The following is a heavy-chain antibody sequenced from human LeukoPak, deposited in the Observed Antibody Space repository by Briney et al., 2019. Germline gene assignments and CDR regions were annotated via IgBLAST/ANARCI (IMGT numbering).Heavy chain of an antibody. CDR1: GYTFTGYY. D-gene: IGHD2-2*02. Sequence: ASVSVSCKASGYTFTGYYMHWVRQAPGQGLEWMGWINPNSGGTNYAQKFQGRVTMTRDTSISIAYMELSRLRSDDTAVYYCARERGSCSSANCYTSDAFDIWGQGTMVTVSS. CDR2: INPNSGGT. V-gene: IGHV1-2*02. CDR3: ARERGSCSSANCYTSDAFDI. J-gene: IGHJ3*02.